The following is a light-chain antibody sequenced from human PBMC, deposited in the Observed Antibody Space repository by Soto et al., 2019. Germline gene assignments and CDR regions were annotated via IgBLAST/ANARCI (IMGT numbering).Light chain of an antibody. CDR2: CAS. CDR3: HQYCGTPPIT. J-gene: IGKJ5*01. Sequence: EIVLTQSPGTLSLSPGERATLSCRASQSVSSSYLAWYQQKPGQAPRRLIYCASSRATGIPDRFSGSGACADFTLTISRRVAEEVSVYYCHQYCGTPPITFGQGTRLEIK. V-gene: IGKV3-20*01. CDR1: QSVSSSY.